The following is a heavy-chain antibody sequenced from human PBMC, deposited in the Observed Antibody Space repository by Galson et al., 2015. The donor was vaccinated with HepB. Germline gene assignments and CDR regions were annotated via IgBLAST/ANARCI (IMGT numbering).Heavy chain of an antibody. CDR2: IKSARHGGTT. CDR3: AAMSLRVTPAALSSYYYYMDD. Sequence: SLRLSCAASGFTFINAWMSWVRQAPGKGLEWVGRIKSARHGGTTEYAAPVKGRFTISRDDSQNTLFLQMTNLQTEDTAVYYCAAMSLRVTPAALSSYYYYMDDWGQGTLVTVSS. D-gene: IGHD2/OR15-2a*01. CDR1: GFTFINAW. V-gene: IGHV3-15*05. J-gene: IGHJ4*02.